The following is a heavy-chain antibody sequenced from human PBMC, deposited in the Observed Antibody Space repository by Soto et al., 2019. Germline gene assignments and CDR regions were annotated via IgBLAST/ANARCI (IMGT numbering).Heavy chain of an antibody. V-gene: IGHV3-23*01. CDR3: AKDLRFLEWSRLGFDY. CDR2: ISGSGGST. Sequence: GGSLRLSCAASGFTFSSYAMSWVRQAPGKGLEWVSAISGSGGSTYYADSVKGRFTISRDNSKNTLYLQMNSLRAEDTAVYYCAKDLRFLEWSRLGFDYWGQGTLVTVSS. D-gene: IGHD3-3*01. CDR1: GFTFSSYA. J-gene: IGHJ4*02.